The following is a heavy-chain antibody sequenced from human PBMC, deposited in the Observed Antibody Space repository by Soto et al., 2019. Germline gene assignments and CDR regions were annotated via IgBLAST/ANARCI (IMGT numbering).Heavy chain of an antibody. D-gene: IGHD2-21*02. Sequence: QVQLVQSGAEVKKPGSSVKVSCKASGGTFSSYAISWVRQAPGQGLEWMGGIIPIFGTANYAQKIQGRVTITADESTSTAYMELSSLRAEDTAVYYCARDPLSYCGGDCYTRGDWFDPWGQGTLVTVSS. J-gene: IGHJ5*02. CDR1: GGTFSSYA. CDR3: ARDPLSYCGGDCYTRGDWFDP. V-gene: IGHV1-69*01. CDR2: IIPIFGTA.